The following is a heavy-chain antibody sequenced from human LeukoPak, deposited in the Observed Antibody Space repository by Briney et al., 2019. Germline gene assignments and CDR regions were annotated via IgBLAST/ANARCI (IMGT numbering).Heavy chain of an antibody. J-gene: IGHJ4*02. D-gene: IGHD6-13*01. Sequence: GGSLRLSCAASGFTSSSYAMSWVRQAPGKGLEWVSAISGSGGSTYYADSVKGRFTISRDNSKNALYLQVNSLRAEDTAVYYCAKDLSSSWYFAPFDYWGQGTLVTVSS. CDR3: AKDLSSSWYFAPFDY. CDR1: GFTSSSYA. CDR2: ISGSGGST. V-gene: IGHV3-23*01.